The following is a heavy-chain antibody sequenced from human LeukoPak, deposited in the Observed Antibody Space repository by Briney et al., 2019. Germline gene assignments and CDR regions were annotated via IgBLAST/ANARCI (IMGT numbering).Heavy chain of an antibody. CDR3: SRDPRNNDY. Sequence: GGSLRLSCAASGFTFSESYRTWIRQAPGKGVELLSYISGSASDVNYIDSVRGRFTISRDNAKNALYLHMNSLTVEDTAVYYCSRDPRNNDYWGQGTLVTVSS. J-gene: IGHJ4*02. CDR2: ISGSASDV. V-gene: IGHV3-11*01. CDR1: GFTFSESY.